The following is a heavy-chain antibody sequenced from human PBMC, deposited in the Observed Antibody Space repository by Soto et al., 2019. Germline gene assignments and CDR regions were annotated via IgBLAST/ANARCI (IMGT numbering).Heavy chain of an antibody. CDR2: TYYSGST. J-gene: IGHJ5*02. D-gene: IGHD3-22*01. Sequence: SATLSLTCTVSGVSIISSYWSWIRQTPGKGLEWIGYTYYSGSTNYNPSLKSRVTTSVDTSKNQFSLKLSSVTAADTAVYYCAREDSSGYLGPWGQGTLVTVSS. CDR3: AREDSSGYLGP. CDR1: GVSIISSY. V-gene: IGHV4-59*01.